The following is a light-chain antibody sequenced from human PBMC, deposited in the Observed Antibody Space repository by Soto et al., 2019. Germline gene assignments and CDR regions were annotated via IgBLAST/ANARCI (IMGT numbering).Light chain of an antibody. CDR3: QQYNNWPPRT. CDR2: GAS. V-gene: IGKV3-15*01. J-gene: IGKJ1*01. Sequence: EIVMTQSPATLSVSPGERATLSCRASESISVNLAWYQQKPGQAPRLLIYGASTRATGIPDRFSGSGSGTEFTITSSRLQSEDFVVYFRQQYNNWPPRTFGQGTKVEIK. CDR1: ESISVN.